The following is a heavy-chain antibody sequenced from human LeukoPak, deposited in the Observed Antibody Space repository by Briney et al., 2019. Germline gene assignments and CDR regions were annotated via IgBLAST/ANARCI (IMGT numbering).Heavy chain of an antibody. D-gene: IGHD3-10*01. J-gene: IGHJ4*02. CDR2: VSGTGDNT. CDR1: GFTFRTYA. V-gene: IGHV3-23*01. CDR3: AGVRGVKAFDS. Sequence: GGSLRLSCGASGFTFRTYAMSWVRQAPGKGLEWVSTVSGTGDNTYYADSVKGRFTISRDNSKNTLYLHTNSLRAEDTAVYYCAGVRGVKAFDSWGQGSLVTVSS.